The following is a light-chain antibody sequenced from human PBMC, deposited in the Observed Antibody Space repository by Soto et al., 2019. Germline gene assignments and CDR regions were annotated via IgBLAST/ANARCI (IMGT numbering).Light chain of an antibody. CDR2: AAS. Sequence: EIVLTQSPGTLSLSPGERATLSCRASQSASSSYLAWYQQKPGQAPGLLIYAASSRATGIPDRFSGSGSGTDFTLTISRLEPEDFAVYYCQQYRNSLTFGQGTKLEIK. J-gene: IGKJ2*01. CDR3: QQYRNSLT. CDR1: QSASSSY. V-gene: IGKV3-20*01.